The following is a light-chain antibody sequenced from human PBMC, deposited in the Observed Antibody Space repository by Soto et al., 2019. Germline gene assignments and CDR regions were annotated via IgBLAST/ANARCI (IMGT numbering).Light chain of an antibody. CDR1: SSDVGGYNY. Sequence: QSVLTQPASVSGSPGQSITISCTGTSSDVGGYNYVSWYQQHPVKAPKLMIYDVTNRPSGVSDRFSGSKSGNTASLTISGLQAEYEADYYCSSYTSSSTPYVVGTGTKVTVL. V-gene: IGLV2-14*01. CDR2: DVT. CDR3: SSYTSSSTPYV. J-gene: IGLJ1*01.